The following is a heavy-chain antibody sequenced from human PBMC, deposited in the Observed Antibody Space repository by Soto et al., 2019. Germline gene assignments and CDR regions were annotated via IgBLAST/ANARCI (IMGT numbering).Heavy chain of an antibody. CDR1: GGSINTYY. D-gene: IGHD3-10*01. Sequence: SETLSLTGTVSGGSINTYYWSWIRQPPGKGLEWIGYVDYSGNSDSGPSRKSRVTISIDTSKKQGSLKLNSVTAADTAVYYSARNWFSVDGRFHLDYWGQGIPVTVSS. CDR3: ARNWFSVDGRFHLDY. J-gene: IGHJ4*02. CDR2: VDYSGNS. V-gene: IGHV4-59*01.